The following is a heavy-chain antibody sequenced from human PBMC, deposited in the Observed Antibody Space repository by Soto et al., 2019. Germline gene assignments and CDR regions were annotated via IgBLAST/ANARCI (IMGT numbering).Heavy chain of an antibody. J-gene: IGHJ6*02. CDR2: IYYSGST. CDR3: ARRGHYYDSSGYYYYYYGMDV. CDR1: GGSISSYY. Sequence: SETLSLTCTVSGGSISSYYWSWIRQPPGKGLEWIGYIYYSGSTNYNPSLKSRVTISVDTSKNQFSLKLSSVTAADTAVYYCARRGHYYDSSGYYYYYYGMDVWGQGTTVTVSS. V-gene: IGHV4-59*08. D-gene: IGHD3-22*01.